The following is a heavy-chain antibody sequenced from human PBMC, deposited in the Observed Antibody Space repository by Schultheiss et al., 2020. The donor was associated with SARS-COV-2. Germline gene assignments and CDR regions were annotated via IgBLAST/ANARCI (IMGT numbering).Heavy chain of an antibody. J-gene: IGHJ5*02. CDR1: GGSISSGDYY. Sequence: GSLRLSCTVSGGSISSGDYYWSWIRQPPGKGLEWIGYIYYSGSTNYNPSLKSRVTVSVDTSKNQFSLKLSSVTAADTAVYYCARASTLAYSSSFWFDPWGQGTLVTVSS. CDR2: IYYSGST. V-gene: IGHV4-61*08. CDR3: ARASTLAYSSSFWFDP. D-gene: IGHD6-13*01.